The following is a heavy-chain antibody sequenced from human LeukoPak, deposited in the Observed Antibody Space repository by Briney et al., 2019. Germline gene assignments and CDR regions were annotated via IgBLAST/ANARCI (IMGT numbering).Heavy chain of an antibody. J-gene: IGHJ4*02. CDR2: ICGSGGCT. CDR3: AKTTVGYSSGRYPGWPADC. D-gene: IGHD6-19*01. Sequence: HPGGSLRLSCAASGFTFNTYAIYCVRQAPGKGLEWVSGICGSGGCTYYADSVKGRFTISRDNSKNTVYLQMNSLADDDTAVYYCAKTTVGYSSGRYPGWPADCWGQGTLVTVSS. V-gene: IGHV3-23*01. CDR1: GFTFNTYA.